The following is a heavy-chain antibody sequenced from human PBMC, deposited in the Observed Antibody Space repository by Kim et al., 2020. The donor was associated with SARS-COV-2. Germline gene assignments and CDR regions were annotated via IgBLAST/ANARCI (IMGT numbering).Heavy chain of an antibody. J-gene: IGHJ4*02. CDR2: IDGSDGTT. CDR3: LTGGWRWIWDY. D-gene: IGHD2-21*01. V-gene: IGHV3-23*01. CDR1: GLTFTGHA. Sequence: GGSLRLSCTTSGLTFTGHAMSWVRQAPGKGLEWVSSIDGSDGTTYYVDSVKGLFSISRDESKHTIYLQKSALRADDTAAYYCLTGGWRWIWDYWGQGTLVTVSS.